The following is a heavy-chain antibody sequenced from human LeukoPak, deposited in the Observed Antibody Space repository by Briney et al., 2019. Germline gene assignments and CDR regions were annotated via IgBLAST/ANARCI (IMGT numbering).Heavy chain of an antibody. Sequence: GGSLRLSCAASGFTFSSYAMSWVRQAPGKGLEWVSAISGSGGSTYYADSVKGRFTISRDNAKNSLYLQMNSLRAEDTAVYYCASYNWNYVGDFQHWGQGTLVTVSS. CDR2: ISGSGGST. D-gene: IGHD1-7*01. V-gene: IGHV3-23*01. CDR1: GFTFSSYA. CDR3: ASYNWNYVGDFQH. J-gene: IGHJ1*01.